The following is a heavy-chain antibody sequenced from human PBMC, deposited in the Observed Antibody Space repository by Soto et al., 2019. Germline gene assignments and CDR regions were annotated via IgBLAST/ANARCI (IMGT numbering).Heavy chain of an antibody. V-gene: IGHV3-74*01. Sequence: GGSLRLSCAASGFTFSSYWMHWVRQTPGKGLVWVSRIDIAGSTTTYADSVKGRFTISRYNAKNTLYLQMNSLRAEDTAVYYCARDQTVAGPTTFDYCGQGTLVTVSS. J-gene: IGHJ4*02. CDR2: IDIAGSTT. CDR1: GFTFSSYW. CDR3: ARDQTVAGPTTFDY. D-gene: IGHD6-19*01.